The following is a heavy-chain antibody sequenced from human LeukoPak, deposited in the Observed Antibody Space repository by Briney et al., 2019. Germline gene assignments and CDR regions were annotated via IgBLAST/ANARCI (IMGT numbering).Heavy chain of an antibody. CDR3: ARDYGDYSTPPDY. D-gene: IGHD4-17*01. J-gene: IGHJ4*02. Sequence: ASVNVSFKSSVYTFTIYYMHWVRQAPGQGLEWMGIINPSGGSTSYTEKFQGRVTMTRDTSTSTVYMELSSLRSEDTAVYYCARDYGDYSTPPDYWGQGTLVTVSS. V-gene: IGHV1-46*01. CDR1: VYTFTIYY. CDR2: INPSGGST.